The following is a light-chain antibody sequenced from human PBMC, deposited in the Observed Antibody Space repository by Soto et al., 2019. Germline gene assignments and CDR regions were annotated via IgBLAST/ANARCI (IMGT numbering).Light chain of an antibody. Sequence: DIVMTQSPDSLAVSLGERATINCKSSQSVLFSSNNKNYLAWYQQKPGQPPKLLIYWASTRESGVPDRFSGSGSGTDFTLTISSLQAGDAAVYFCQQYYMTPLTFGGGTRLEI. J-gene: IGKJ4*01. V-gene: IGKV4-1*01. CDR2: WAS. CDR3: QQYYMTPLT. CDR1: QSVLFSSNNKNY.